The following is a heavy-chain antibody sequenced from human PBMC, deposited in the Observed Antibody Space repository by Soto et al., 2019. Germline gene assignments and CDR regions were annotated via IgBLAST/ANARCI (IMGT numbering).Heavy chain of an antibody. CDR2: INPNSGGT. J-gene: IGHJ5*02. D-gene: IGHD3-3*01. V-gene: IGHV1-2*04. CDR3: ARGRELFGVVILNASFDP. CDR1: GYTFTGYY. Sequence: ASVKVSCKASGYTFTGYYMHWVRQAPGQGLEWMGWINPNSGGTNYAQKFQGWVTMTRDTSISTAYMELSRLRSDDTAVYYSARGRELFGVVILNASFDPWGQGTLVTVSS.